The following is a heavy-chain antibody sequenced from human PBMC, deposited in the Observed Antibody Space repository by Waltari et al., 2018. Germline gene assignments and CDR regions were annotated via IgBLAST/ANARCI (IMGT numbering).Heavy chain of an antibody. CDR1: GFTFSSYS. CDR3: AREVAASNDY. V-gene: IGHV3-21*01. D-gene: IGHD6-19*01. J-gene: IGHJ4*02. CDR2: ISSSSSYI. Sequence: EVQLVESGGGLVKPGGSLRLSCAASGFTFSSYSMNWVRQAPGKGREWVYAISSSSSYIYYADSVKGRFTISRDNAKNSLYLQMNSLRAEDTAGYYCAREVAASNDYWGQGTLVTVAS.